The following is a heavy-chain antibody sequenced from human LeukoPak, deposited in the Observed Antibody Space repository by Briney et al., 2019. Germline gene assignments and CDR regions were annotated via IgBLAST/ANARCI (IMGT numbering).Heavy chain of an antibody. CDR2: IYYSGST. V-gene: IGHV4-59*01. CDR3: ARDLRDTDAFDI. Sequence: SETLSLTCTVSGGSISSYYWSWIRQPPGKGLEWIGYIYYSGSTNYNPSLKSRVTISVDTSKNQFSLKLSSVTAADTAVYYCARDLRDTDAFDIWGQGTMVTVSS. J-gene: IGHJ3*02. CDR1: GGSISSYY. D-gene: IGHD5-24*01.